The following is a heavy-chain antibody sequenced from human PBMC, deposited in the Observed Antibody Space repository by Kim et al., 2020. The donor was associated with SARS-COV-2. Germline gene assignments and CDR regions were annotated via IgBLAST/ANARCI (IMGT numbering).Heavy chain of an antibody. CDR2: ISWDGGST. CDR1: GFTFDDYA. CDR3: AKDISSWAYDSSGYHSPYFDY. Sequence: GGSLRLSCAASGFTFDDYAMHWVRQAPGKGLEWVSLISWDGGSTYYADSVKGRFTISRDNSKNSLYLQMNSLRAEDTALYYCAKDISSWAYDSSGYHSPYFDYWGQGTLVTVSS. D-gene: IGHD3-22*01. V-gene: IGHV3-43D*03. J-gene: IGHJ4*02.